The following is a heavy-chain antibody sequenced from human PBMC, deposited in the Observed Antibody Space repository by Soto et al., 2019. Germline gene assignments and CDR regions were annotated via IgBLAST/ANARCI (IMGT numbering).Heavy chain of an antibody. CDR2: ISSSSSYI. V-gene: IGHV3-21*01. D-gene: IGHD4-17*01. CDR3: ARPLAVTTLGYYYYGMDV. CDR1: GFTFSSYS. J-gene: IGHJ6*02. Sequence: TGGSLRLSCAASGFTFSSYSMNWVRQAPGKGLEWVSSISSSSSYIYYADSVKGRFTISRDNAKNSLYLQMNSLRAEDTAVYYCARPLAVTTLGYYYYGMDVWGQGTTVTVSS.